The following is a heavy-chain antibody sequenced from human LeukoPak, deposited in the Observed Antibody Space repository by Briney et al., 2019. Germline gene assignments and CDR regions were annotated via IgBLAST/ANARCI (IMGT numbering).Heavy chain of an antibody. CDR3: ARDGFGLAMPLYFQH. V-gene: IGHV3-48*01. Sequence: PGGSLRLSCAASGLTFSSYSMNWVRQAPGKGLEWVSYISSSSSTIYYADSVKGRFTISRDNAKNSLYLQMNSLRAEDTAVYYCARDGFGLAMPLYFQHWGQGTLVTVSS. CDR1: GLTFSSYS. J-gene: IGHJ1*01. D-gene: IGHD3/OR15-3a*01. CDR2: ISSSSSTI.